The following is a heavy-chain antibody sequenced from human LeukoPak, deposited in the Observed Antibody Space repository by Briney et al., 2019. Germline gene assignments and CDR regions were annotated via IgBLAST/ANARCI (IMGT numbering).Heavy chain of an antibody. D-gene: IGHD3-10*01. V-gene: IGHV4-59*01. Sequence: ASETLSLTCTVSGGSMSSYYWSWIRQPPGKGPECIGHIYYSGSPNYNPSLKSRVTISVDTSKNQFSLKLTSVTAADTAVYYCARDSGTTGEVKFDPWGQGALVTVSS. CDR3: ARDSGTTGEVKFDP. CDR1: GGSMSSYY. CDR2: IYYSGSP. J-gene: IGHJ5*02.